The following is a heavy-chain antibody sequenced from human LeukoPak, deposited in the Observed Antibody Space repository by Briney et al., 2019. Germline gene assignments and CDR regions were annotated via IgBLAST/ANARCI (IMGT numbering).Heavy chain of an antibody. CDR2: IYPGDSDT. CDR3: ARQKYQLLGWFDP. D-gene: IGHD2-2*01. CDR1: GYSFTSYW. Sequence: GESLKISCKGSGYSFTSYWIGWVRQMPGKGLELMGIIYPGDSDTRYSPSFQGQVTISADKSTSTAYLQWSSLKASDTAMYYCARQKYQLLGWFDPWGQGTLVTVSS. V-gene: IGHV5-51*01. J-gene: IGHJ5*02.